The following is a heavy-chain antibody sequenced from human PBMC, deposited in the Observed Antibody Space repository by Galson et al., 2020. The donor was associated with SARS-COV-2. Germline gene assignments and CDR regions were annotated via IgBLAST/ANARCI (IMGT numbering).Heavy chain of an antibody. CDR1: GGSISSGGYS. CDR2: IYHSGST. D-gene: IGHD6-19*01. J-gene: IGHJ4*02. CDR3: ARGRRLVGWVDY. Sequence: ETSETLSLTCAVSGGSISSGGYSWSWIRQPPGKGLEWIGYIYHSGSTYYNPSLKSRVTISVDRSKNQFSLKLSSVTAADTAVYYCARGRRLVGWVDYWGQGTLVTVSS. V-gene: IGHV4-30-2*01.